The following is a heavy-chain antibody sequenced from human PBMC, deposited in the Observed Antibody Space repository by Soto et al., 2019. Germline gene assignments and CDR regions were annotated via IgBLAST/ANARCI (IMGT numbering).Heavy chain of an antibody. CDR2: IYYSGSA. CDR1: GASISRGAYY. D-gene: IGHD3-16*02. J-gene: IGHJ3*01. V-gene: IGHV4-31*03. CDR3: ARALPGDYRAFDR. Sequence: QVQLQESGPGLVKPSQTLSLTCTVSGASISRGAYYWSWIRQHPGKGLEWLGYIYYSGSAYYNPSLRSRVTTSVDTSKNQFSLQLSSVTAADTAVYYGARALPGDYRAFDRWGQGTMVIVSS.